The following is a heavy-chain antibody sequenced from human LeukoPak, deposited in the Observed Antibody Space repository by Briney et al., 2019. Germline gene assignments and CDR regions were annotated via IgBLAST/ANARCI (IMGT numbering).Heavy chain of an antibody. J-gene: IGHJ6*02. CDR2: ISGSGGTT. CDR1: GFTFSSYW. Sequence: PGGSLRLSCTVSGFTFSSYWMNWVRQAPGKGLEWVSVISGSGGTTYYADSVKGRFTISRDSSKNTLYLQMNSLRAEDTAVYYCAKVSGGGLYYDGMDVWGQGTTVTVSS. D-gene: IGHD3-16*01. CDR3: AKVSGGGLYYDGMDV. V-gene: IGHV3-23*01.